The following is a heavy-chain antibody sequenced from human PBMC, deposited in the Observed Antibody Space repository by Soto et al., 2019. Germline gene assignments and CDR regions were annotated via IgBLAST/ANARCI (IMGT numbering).Heavy chain of an antibody. CDR1: GYSFTSYW. Sequence: GESLKISCKGSGYSFTSYWISWVRQMPGKGLEWMGRIDPSDSYTNYGPSFQGHVTISADKSISTAYLQWSSLKASDTAMYYCARRYGSGSYYKAKPHELQGYYYYYGMDVWGHGTTVTVSS. D-gene: IGHD3-10*01. V-gene: IGHV5-10-1*01. J-gene: IGHJ6*02. CDR3: ARRYGSGSYYKAKPHELQGYYYYYGMDV. CDR2: IDPSDSYT.